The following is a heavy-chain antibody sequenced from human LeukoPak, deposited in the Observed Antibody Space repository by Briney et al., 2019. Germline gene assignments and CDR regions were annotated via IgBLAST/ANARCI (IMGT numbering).Heavy chain of an antibody. CDR2: ISSSSSYM. J-gene: IGHJ4*02. D-gene: IGHD6-6*01. CDR3: ARMGLLYSSSAEAFDY. V-gene: IGHV3-21*01. CDR1: GFIFSSYS. Sequence: GGSLRLSCAASGFIFSSYSMNWVRQAPGKGLEWVSSISSSSSYMYYADSVKGRFTISRDNAKNSLYLQMDSLRAEDTAVYYCARMGLLYSSSAEAFDYWGQGTLVTVSS.